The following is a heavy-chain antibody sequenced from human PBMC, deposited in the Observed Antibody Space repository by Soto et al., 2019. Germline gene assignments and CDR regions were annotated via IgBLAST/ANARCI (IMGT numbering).Heavy chain of an antibody. J-gene: IGHJ4*02. CDR2: IHSTENT. CDR1: GGSIISFY. D-gene: IGHD6-13*01. V-gene: IGHV4-4*07. CDR3: ARALSSAAGLYFDY. Sequence: PAETLSLTCTVSGGSIISFYCILIRHPAGKGMEWIGRIHSTENTNYNPSLKSRITMSIDTSNNQFSLKLSSLTAADTAVYYCARALSSAAGLYFDYWGQGTRVTVSS.